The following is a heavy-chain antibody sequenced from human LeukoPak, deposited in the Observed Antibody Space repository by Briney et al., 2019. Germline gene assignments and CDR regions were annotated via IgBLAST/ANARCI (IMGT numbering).Heavy chain of an antibody. CDR3: ARLRDGLGYCSGGSCYLTPNWFDP. CDR2: IYPGDSDT. CDR1: GYRFTSYW. Sequence: GESLKISCKGSGYRFTSYWIGWVRQMPGKGLEWMGIIYPGDSDTRYSPSFQGQVTISADKSISTAYLQWSSLKASDTAMYYCARLRDGLGYCSGGSCYLTPNWFDPWGQGTLVTVSS. D-gene: IGHD2-15*01. V-gene: IGHV5-51*01. J-gene: IGHJ5*02.